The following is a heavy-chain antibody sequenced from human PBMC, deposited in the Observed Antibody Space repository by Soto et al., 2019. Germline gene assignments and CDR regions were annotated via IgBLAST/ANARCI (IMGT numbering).Heavy chain of an antibody. Sequence: ASAKVSCKATGYSFTCHDNTWLRPAAGQGLEWMRWMYPNSANAVYAQKFQGRVTMTRNTSRTTAYIEVAGLKSEDTAVYFCARGGSNDLSHWFEPWGQGTLVTVSS. J-gene: IGHJ5*02. V-gene: IGHV1-8*01. CDR2: MYPNSANA. D-gene: IGHD2-21*02. CDR3: ARGGSNDLSHWFEP. CDR1: GYSFTCHD.